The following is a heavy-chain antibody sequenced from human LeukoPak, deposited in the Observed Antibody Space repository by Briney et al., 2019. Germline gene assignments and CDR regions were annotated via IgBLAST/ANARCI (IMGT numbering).Heavy chain of an antibody. CDR3: AKVRTVTTINFDF. CDR1: GFTYSSYA. V-gene: IGHV3-23*01. Sequence: GGSLRLSRAHPGFTYSSYAMSWVRLAPGKGLEWVSMISGNGGATYYADSVKGRFTISRDNSHNTLYLQMNTLRAEDTAVYYCAKVRTVTTINFDFWGQGTLVTVSS. D-gene: IGHD4-17*01. CDR2: ISGNGGAT. J-gene: IGHJ4*02.